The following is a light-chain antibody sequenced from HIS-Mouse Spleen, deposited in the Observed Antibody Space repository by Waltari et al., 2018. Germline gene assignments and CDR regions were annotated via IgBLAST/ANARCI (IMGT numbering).Light chain of an antibody. V-gene: IGLV2-23*01. J-gene: IGLJ3*02. CDR1: SSDVGSYNL. CDR2: SGS. CDR3: CSYAGSSWV. Sequence: QSALTQPAFVSGSPGQPITIPCPGASSDVGSYNLVSWYQQHPGKTPKLMIYSGSKRPSGVSNRFSGSKSGNTASLTISGLQAEDEADYYCCSYAGSSWVFGGGTKLTVL.